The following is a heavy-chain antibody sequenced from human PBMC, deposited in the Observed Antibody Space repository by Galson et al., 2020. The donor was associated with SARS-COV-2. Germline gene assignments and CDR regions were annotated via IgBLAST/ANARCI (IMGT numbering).Heavy chain of an antibody. Sequence: GESLKTSCTASGFTFGYYAMSWFRQAPGKGLEWVGFIYTQPYGPATAYAASARGRFTIPRDDSKSVAYLQMNSLKTEDTAVYYCTSPPAAYYYHYMGSWGKGTTVTVSS. CDR1: GFTFGYYA. J-gene: IGHJ6*03. D-gene: IGHD2-15*01. CDR2: IYTQPYGPAT. CDR3: TSPPAAYYYHYMGS. V-gene: IGHV3-49*03.